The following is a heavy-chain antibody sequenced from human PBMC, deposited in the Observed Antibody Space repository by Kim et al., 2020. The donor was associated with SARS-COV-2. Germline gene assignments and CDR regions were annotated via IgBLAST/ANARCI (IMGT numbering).Heavy chain of an antibody. CDR3: AKDQDYCSSTSCYDRYYYYGMDV. V-gene: IGHV3-30*18. CDR2: ISYDGSNK. J-gene: IGHJ6*02. CDR1: GFTFSSYG. D-gene: IGHD2-2*01. Sequence: GGSLRLSCAASGFTFSSYGMHWVRQAPGKGLEWVAVISYDGSNKYYADSVKGRFTISRDNSKNTLYLQMNSLRAEDTAVYYCAKDQDYCSSTSCYDRYYYYGMDVWGQGTTVTVSS.